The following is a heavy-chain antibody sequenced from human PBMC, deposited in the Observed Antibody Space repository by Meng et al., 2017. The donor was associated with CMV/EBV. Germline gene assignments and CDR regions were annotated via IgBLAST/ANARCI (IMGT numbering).Heavy chain of an antibody. CDR2: ISSSGSII. V-gene: IGHV3-48*04. D-gene: IGHD6-13*01. CDR1: GFTFSSYA. Sequence: GESLKISCAASGFTFSSYAMHWVRQAPGKGLEWISYISSSGSIIYYADSVKGRFTISRDNAKNSLYLQMNSLRAEDTAVYHCARGGRGKAAAGKRMDVWGQGTTVTVSS. CDR3: ARGGRGKAAAGKRMDV. J-gene: IGHJ6*02.